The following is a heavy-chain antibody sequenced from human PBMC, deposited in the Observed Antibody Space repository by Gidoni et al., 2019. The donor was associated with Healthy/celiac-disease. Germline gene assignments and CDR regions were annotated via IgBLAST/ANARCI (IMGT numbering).Heavy chain of an antibody. J-gene: IGHJ4*02. CDR1: GFTFDDYA. CDR3: AKEGSITMIVVAPGYFDY. Sequence: VQLVESGGGLVQPGRSLRLSCAASGFTFDDYALHWVRQAPGKGLEWVSGISWNSGSIGYADSVKGRFTISRDNAKNSLYLEMNSLRAEETALYYCAKEGSITMIVVAPGYFDYWGQGTLVTVSS. CDR2: ISWNSGSI. V-gene: IGHV3-9*01. D-gene: IGHD3-22*01.